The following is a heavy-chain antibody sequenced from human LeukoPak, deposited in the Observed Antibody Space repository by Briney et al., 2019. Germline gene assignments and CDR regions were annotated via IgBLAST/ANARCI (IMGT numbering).Heavy chain of an antibody. J-gene: IGHJ1*01. V-gene: IGHV3-48*01. CDR1: GFTFSSYS. CDR2: ISSSSSTI. D-gene: IGHD3-22*01. Sequence: PGGSLRLSCAASGFTFSSYSMNWVRQAPGKGLEWVSYISSSSSTIYYADSVKGRFTISRENAKNSLYLQMNSLRAEDTAVYYCARGPLKTYYYDSSGSKTEYFQHWGQGTLVTVSS. CDR3: ARGPLKTYYYDSSGSKTEYFQH.